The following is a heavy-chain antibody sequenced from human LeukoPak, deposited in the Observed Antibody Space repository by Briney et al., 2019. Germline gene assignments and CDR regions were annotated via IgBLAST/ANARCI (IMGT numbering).Heavy chain of an antibody. CDR3: ARGEGYSYGHYFDY. V-gene: IGHV4-59*01. J-gene: IGHJ4*02. Sequence: SETLSLTCTVSGGSISSYYWSWIRQPPGKGLEWIGYIYYSGSTNYNPSLKSRVTISVDTSKNQFSLKLSSVTAADTAVYYCARGEGYSYGHYFDYWGQGTLVTASS. CDR1: GGSISSYY. D-gene: IGHD5-18*01. CDR2: IYYSGST.